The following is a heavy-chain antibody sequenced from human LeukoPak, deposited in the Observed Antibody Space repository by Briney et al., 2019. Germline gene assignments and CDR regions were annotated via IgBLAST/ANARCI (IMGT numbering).Heavy chain of an antibody. CDR1: GYTFTSYA. CDR2: INAGNGDT. Sequence: ASVKVSCKASGYTFTSYAIHWVRQAPGQRLEWPGWINAGNGDTKYSQRFQGRVTITRDTSATTAYMELTSLRSEDTAVYYCARGYCSSTSCQHYFDYWGQGTLVTVSS. V-gene: IGHV1-3*01. CDR3: ARGYCSSTSCQHYFDY. D-gene: IGHD2-2*01. J-gene: IGHJ4*02.